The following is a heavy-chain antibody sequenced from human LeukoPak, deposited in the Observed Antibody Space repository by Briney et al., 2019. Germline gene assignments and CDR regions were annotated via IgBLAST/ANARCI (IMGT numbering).Heavy chain of an antibody. D-gene: IGHD2-8*01. Sequence: GRSLTLSCSASGFTFSSYRMHWVRPAPGKGLEWVAVISYDGSNKYYADSVKGRFTISRDNSKNTLYLQMNSLRAEDTAVYYCAKDRVLGDYWGQGTLVTVSS. J-gene: IGHJ4*02. CDR1: GFTFSSYR. CDR2: ISYDGSNK. CDR3: AKDRVLGDY. V-gene: IGHV3-30*18.